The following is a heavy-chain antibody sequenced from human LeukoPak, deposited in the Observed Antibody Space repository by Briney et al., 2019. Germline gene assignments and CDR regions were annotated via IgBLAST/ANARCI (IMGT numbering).Heavy chain of an antibody. D-gene: IGHD1-14*01. Sequence: GGSLRLSCAASGFTFSSYAMSWARQAPGKGLEWVSAISGSGGSTSYADSVKGRFTISRDNSKTTLFLHMNSLRAEDTAVYYCAKIDSSSPGPQGSWGQGTLVTVSS. CDR1: GFTFSSYA. J-gene: IGHJ5*02. CDR3: AKIDSSSPGPQGS. V-gene: IGHV3-23*01. CDR2: ISGSGGST.